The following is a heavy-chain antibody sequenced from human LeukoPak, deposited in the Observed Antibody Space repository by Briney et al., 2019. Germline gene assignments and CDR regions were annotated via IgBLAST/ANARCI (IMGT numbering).Heavy chain of an antibody. Sequence: SETLSLTCIVSGGSISNYYWNWIRQPPGKGLEWIGYIYYSGITNYNPSLKSRVTISVATSKNQFSLKLRSVTAADTAVYYCARADYSSTWSHDYYYMDVWGKGTTVTVSS. CDR2: IYYSGIT. V-gene: IGHV4-59*01. J-gene: IGHJ6*03. CDR1: GGSISNYY. D-gene: IGHD6-13*01. CDR3: ARADYSSTWSHDYYYMDV.